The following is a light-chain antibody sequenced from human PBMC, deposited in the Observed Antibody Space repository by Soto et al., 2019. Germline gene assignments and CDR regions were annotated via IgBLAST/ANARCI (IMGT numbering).Light chain of an antibody. Sequence: QSALTQPPSASGSPGQSVTISCTGTSSDVGGYNYVSWYQQHPGKAPKLMIYEVYKRPSGVPDRFSGFKSGNTASLTVSGLQAEDEADYYCTSYAGDTNLGVVGGGTKLTVL. J-gene: IGLJ3*02. CDR1: SSDVGGYNY. CDR3: TSYAGDTNLGV. CDR2: EVY. V-gene: IGLV2-8*01.